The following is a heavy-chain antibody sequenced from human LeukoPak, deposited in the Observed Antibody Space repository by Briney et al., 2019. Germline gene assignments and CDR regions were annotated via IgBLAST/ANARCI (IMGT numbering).Heavy chain of an antibody. D-gene: IGHD1-1*01. J-gene: IGHJ5*02. CDR3: AKDRTGTTGADWFDP. CDR2: ISGSGGST. CDR1: GFTFSSYG. Sequence: GGSLRLSCAASGFTFSSYGMAWVRQAPGKGLEWFSAISGSGGSTYYADSVKGRFTISRDNSKNTLSLQMNSLRADDTAVYYCAKDRTGTTGADWFDPWGQGTLVTVSS. V-gene: IGHV3-23*01.